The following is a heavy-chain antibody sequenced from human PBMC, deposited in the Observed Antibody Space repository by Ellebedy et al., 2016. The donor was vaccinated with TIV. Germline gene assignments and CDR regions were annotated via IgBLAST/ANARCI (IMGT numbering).Heavy chain of an antibody. V-gene: IGHV3-7*01. CDR3: AREVGGGGAY. D-gene: IGHD2-21*01. Sequence: GESLKISCAASGFTFSTYWMHWVRQAPGKGLEWVANIKKDGSEKYYVDSVKGRFTISRDNAKNSLYLQMNSLRAEDTAVYYCAREVGGGGAYWGQGTLVTVSS. J-gene: IGHJ4*02. CDR2: IKKDGSEK. CDR1: GFTFSTYW.